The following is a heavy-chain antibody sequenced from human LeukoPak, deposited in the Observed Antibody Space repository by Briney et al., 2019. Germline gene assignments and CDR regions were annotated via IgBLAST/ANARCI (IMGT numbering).Heavy chain of an antibody. CDR1: GYTFTSYG. V-gene: IGHV1-8*02. CDR2: MNPNSGNT. Sequence: ASVKVSCKASGYTFTSYGISWVRQAPGQGLEWMGWMNPNSGNTGYAQKFQGRVTMTRNTSISTAYMELSSLRSEDTAVYYCARDPPNYYYGMDAWGQGTTVTVSS. CDR3: ARDPPNYYYGMDA. J-gene: IGHJ6*02.